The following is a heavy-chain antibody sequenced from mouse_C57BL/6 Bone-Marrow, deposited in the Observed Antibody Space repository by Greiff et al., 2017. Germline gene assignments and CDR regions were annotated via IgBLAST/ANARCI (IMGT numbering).Heavy chain of an antibody. CDR3: ERRHYGSSYYLDY. Sequence: EVMLVESGGGLVKPGGSLKLSCAASGFTFSDYGMHWVRQAPEKGLEWVAYISSGSSTIYYADTVKGRFTISRDNAKNTLFLQMTGLRSEDTAMYYGERRHYGSSYYLDYGGKGTTLPVPS. J-gene: IGHJ2*01. V-gene: IGHV5-17*01. CDR2: ISSGSSTI. D-gene: IGHD1-1*01. CDR1: GFTFSDYG.